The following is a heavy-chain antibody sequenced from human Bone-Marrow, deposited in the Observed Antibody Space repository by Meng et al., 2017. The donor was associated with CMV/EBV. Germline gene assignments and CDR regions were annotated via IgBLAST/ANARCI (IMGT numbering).Heavy chain of an antibody. V-gene: IGHV1-69*10. CDR1: GGTFSSYA. D-gene: IGHD4/OR15-4a*01. CDR2: IIPILGIA. Sequence: SVKVSCKASGGTFSSYAISWVRQAPGQGLEWMGGIIPILGIANYAQKFQGRVTITADKSTSTAYMELSSLRSEDTAVYYCARHDYYDAFDIWGLGAMVTGSS. J-gene: IGHJ3*02. CDR3: ARHDYYDAFDI.